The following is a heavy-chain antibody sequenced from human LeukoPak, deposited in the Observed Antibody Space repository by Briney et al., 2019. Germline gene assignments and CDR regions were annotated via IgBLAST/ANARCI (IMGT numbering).Heavy chain of an antibody. CDR1: EFTFSSYS. V-gene: IGHV3-21*01. Sequence: GGSLRLSCAASEFTFSSYSMNWVRQAPGKGLEWVSSISSSSSYIYYADSVKGRFTISRDNAKNSLYLQMNSLRAEDTAVYYCARDFWRVSSSFDYWGQGTLVTVSS. D-gene: IGHD6-6*01. CDR3: ARDFWRVSSSFDY. J-gene: IGHJ4*02. CDR2: ISSSSSYI.